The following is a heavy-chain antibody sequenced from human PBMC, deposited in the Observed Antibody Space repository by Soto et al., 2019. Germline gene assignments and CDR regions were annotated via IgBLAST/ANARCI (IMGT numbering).Heavy chain of an antibody. J-gene: IGHJ6*03. CDR2: MNPNSGNT. Sequence: QVQLVQSGAEVKKPGASVKVSCKASGYTFTSYDINWVRQATGQGLERMGWMNPNSGNTGYAQKYQGRVTMTRNTSISTAYMELSSLRSEDTAVYYCARGPGSLYYYYMDVWGKGTTVTVSS. CDR3: ARGPGSLYYYYMDV. CDR1: GYTFTSYD. D-gene: IGHD6-13*01. V-gene: IGHV1-8*01.